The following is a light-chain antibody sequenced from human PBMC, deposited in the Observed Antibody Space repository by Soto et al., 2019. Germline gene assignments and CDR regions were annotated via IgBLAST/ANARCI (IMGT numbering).Light chain of an antibody. CDR3: QQHNSYPRT. CDR2: TAS. Sequence: DIPMTQSPSTLSASVGDRVTITCRASQSISTCLAWYQQKPGKAPKLLIYTASNLERGVPSRFSGSGSGTEFTLTISSLQPDDFATYYCQQHNSYPRTFGQGTKVEMK. J-gene: IGKJ1*01. V-gene: IGKV1-5*03. CDR1: QSISTC.